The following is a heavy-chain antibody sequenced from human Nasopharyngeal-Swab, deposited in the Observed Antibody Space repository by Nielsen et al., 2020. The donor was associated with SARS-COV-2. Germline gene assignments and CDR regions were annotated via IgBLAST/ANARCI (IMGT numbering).Heavy chain of an antibody. D-gene: IGHD3-22*01. CDR2: IYHSGST. V-gene: IGHV4-38-2*02. Sequence: SETLSLTCTVSGYSISSCYYWGWIRQPPGRGLEWIGSIYHSGSTYYNPSLKSRVTISVDTSKNQFSLKLSSVTAADTAVYYCARDTQTYYDSSGYQEYWGQGTLVNVSS. J-gene: IGHJ4*02. CDR1: GYSISSCYY. CDR3: ARDTQTYYDSSGYQEY.